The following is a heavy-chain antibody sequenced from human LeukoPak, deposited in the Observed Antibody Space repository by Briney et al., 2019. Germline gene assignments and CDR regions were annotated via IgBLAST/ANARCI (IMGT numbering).Heavy chain of an antibody. CDR1: GYTFTSYY. D-gene: IGHD3-10*01. V-gene: IGHV1-18*04. CDR3: ARLYYYGSGSYRYYYYMDV. J-gene: IGHJ6*03. CDR2: ISAYNGNT. Sequence: ASVKVSCKASGYTFTSYYMHWVRQAPGQGLEWMGWISAYNGNTNYAQKLQGRVTMTTDTSTSTAYMELRSLRSDDTAVYYCARLYYYGSGSYRYYYYMDVWGKGTTVTISS.